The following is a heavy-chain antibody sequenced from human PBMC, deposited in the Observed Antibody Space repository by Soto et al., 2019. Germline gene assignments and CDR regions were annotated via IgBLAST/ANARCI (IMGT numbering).Heavy chain of an antibody. CDR2: IYHTGST. Sequence: QVQLQESGPGLVKPSGTLSLTCAVSNGSITNDNWWSWVRQSPGKGLEWIGDIYHTGSTNYNPSLKRRVCISIDKAKNNFSLRLSSVTAADTAVYYCAMIWCALAKIAGWFCPWGQGTLVTVSS. D-gene: IGHD5-12*01. CDR3: AMIWCALAKIAGWFCP. J-gene: IGHJ5*02. V-gene: IGHV4-4*02. CDR1: NGSITNDNW.